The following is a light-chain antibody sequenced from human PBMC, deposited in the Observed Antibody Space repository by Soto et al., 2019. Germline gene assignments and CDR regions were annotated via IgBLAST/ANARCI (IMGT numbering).Light chain of an antibody. CDR1: GSNIGSNT. V-gene: IGLV1-44*01. CDR3: QSYDSSLSGSYV. CDR2: NNN. J-gene: IGLJ1*01. Sequence: QSVLTQPPSASGTPGQRVSISCSGSGSNIGSNTVNWYQQLPGTAPKLLIYNNNKRPSGVPDRFSGSKSGTSASLAITGLQAEDEADYYCQSYDSSLSGSYVFGNGTKVTVL.